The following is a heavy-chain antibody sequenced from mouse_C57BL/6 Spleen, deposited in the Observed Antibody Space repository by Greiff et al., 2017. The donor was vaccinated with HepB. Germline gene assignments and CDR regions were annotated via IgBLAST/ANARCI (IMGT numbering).Heavy chain of an antibody. Sequence: EVKLVESGGGLVKPGGSLKLSCAASGFTFSSYAMSWVRQTPEKRLEWVATISDGGSYTYYPDNVKGRFTISRDNAKNNLYLQMSHLKSEDTAMYYYARYDYGNYFDYWGQGTTLTVSS. V-gene: IGHV5-4*03. CDR2: ISDGGSYT. D-gene: IGHD1-1*02. J-gene: IGHJ2*01. CDR1: GFTFSSYA. CDR3: ARYDYGNYFDY.